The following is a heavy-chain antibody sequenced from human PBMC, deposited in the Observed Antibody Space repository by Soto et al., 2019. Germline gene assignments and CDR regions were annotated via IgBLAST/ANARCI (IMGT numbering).Heavy chain of an antibody. J-gene: IGHJ5*02. V-gene: IGHV4-31*03. D-gene: IGHD3-9*01. CDR2: IYYSGST. CDR1: GGSVSSGGYY. CDR3: ARDMKTGWFDP. Sequence: PSETLSLTYTVSGGSVSSGGYYWTWIRQHPGKGLEWIGYIYYSGSTYYNPSLKSRVTISVDTSKNQFSLKLSSVTAADTAVYYCARDMKTGWFDPWGQGTLVTVSS.